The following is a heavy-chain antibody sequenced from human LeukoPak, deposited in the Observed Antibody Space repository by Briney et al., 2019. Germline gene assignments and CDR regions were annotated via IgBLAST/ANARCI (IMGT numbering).Heavy chain of an antibody. V-gene: IGHV3-21*06. J-gene: IGHJ4*02. CDR2: IDSSGGYM. CDR3: LRGDRRDY. Sequence: GGSLRLSCVASGFTLRSYVMNWARQAPGKGLEWVSSIDSSGGYMFYADSVKGRFIISRDNAKDSLYLQMNSLRVEDTAVYYCLRGDRRDYWGQGTLVTVSS. CDR1: GFTLRSYV.